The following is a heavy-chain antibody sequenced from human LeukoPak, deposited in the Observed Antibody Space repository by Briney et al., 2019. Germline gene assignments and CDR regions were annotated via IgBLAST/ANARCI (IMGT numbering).Heavy chain of an antibody. Sequence: GRSLRLSCAASGFTFSSYAMHWVRQAPGKGLEWVAVISYDGSNKYCADSVKGRFTISRDNSKNTLYLQMNSLRAEDTAVYYCAREGIAVAGTGFDYWGQGTLVTVSS. CDR1: GFTFSSYA. CDR3: AREGIAVAGTGFDY. J-gene: IGHJ4*02. V-gene: IGHV3-30-3*01. D-gene: IGHD6-19*01. CDR2: ISYDGSNK.